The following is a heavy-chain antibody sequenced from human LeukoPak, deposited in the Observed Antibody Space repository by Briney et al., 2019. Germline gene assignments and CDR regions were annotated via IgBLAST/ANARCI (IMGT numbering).Heavy chain of an antibody. D-gene: IGHD1-26*01. CDR1: GGSISSGGYY. J-gene: IGHJ3*02. CDR2: IYYSGST. V-gene: IGHV4-31*03. CDR3: ARDANSGSYYLHGAFDI. Sequence: NPSQTLSLTCTVSGGSISSGGYYWSCIRQHPGKGLEWLGYIYYSGSTYYNPSLKSRVTISVDTSKNQFSLKLSSVTAADTAVYYCARDANSGSYYLHGAFDIWGQGTMVTVSS.